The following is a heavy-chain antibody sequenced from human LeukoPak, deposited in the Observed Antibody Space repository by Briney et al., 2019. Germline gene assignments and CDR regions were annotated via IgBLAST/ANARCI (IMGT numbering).Heavy chain of an antibody. J-gene: IGHJ4*02. CDR3: ARDLDWLLFDY. CDR1: VFTFSAYW. CDR2: VKYDGSTT. V-gene: IGHV3-74*01. D-gene: IGHD3-9*01. Sequence: EGSLRLSCAASVFTFSAYWMHWVRQAPGKGLVWVSRVKYDGSTTTYADSVKGRFTISRDNAKNIPYLQMNSLRVEDTAVYYCARDLDWLLFDYWGQGTLVTVSS.